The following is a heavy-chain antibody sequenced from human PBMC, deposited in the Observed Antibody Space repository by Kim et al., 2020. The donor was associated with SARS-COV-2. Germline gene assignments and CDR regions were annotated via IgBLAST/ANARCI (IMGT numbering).Heavy chain of an antibody. D-gene: IGHD6-25*01. V-gene: IGHV4-39*01. CDR1: GGSISSSTYY. Sequence: SETLSLTCTVSGGSISSSTYYWHWLRQPPGKGLEYIGTSYYTGSTYYNPSLKNRVTISVDTSKTQFSLKVTSVTAADTAVYFCARQQGGASRFDYWGQGTLVTVSS. CDR2: SYYTGST. J-gene: IGHJ4*02. CDR3: ARQQGGASRFDY.